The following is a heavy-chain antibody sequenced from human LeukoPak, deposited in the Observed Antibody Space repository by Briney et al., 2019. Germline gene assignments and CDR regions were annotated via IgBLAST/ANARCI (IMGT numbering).Heavy chain of an antibody. V-gene: IGHV4-39*07. Sequence: SETLSLTCTVSGVSISSSSYYWGWIRQPPGKGLEWIGSIYYSGSTYYNPSLKSRVTISVDTSKNQFSLKLSSVTAADTVVYYCARGEAFDIWGQGTMVTVSS. J-gene: IGHJ3*02. CDR2: IYYSGST. CDR3: ARGEAFDI. D-gene: IGHD1-26*01. CDR1: GVSISSSSYY.